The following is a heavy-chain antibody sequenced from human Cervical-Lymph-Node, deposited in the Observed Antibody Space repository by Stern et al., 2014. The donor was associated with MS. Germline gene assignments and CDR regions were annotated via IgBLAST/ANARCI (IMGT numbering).Heavy chain of an antibody. D-gene: IGHD3-10*01. J-gene: IGHJ3*02. Sequence: QVQLQESGPGLVKPSQTLSLTCTVSGGSISSGADYWDWIRQHPGQGLEWIGYIYYSGSTEYNSSLKRRVIISADTSKKQFSLKLRSVTAADTAVYYCARGRQYYYASGSSPPDAFDIWGQGTMVTVSS. CDR1: GGSISSGADY. CDR3: ARGRQYYYASGSSPPDAFDI. CDR2: IYYSGST. V-gene: IGHV4-31*03.